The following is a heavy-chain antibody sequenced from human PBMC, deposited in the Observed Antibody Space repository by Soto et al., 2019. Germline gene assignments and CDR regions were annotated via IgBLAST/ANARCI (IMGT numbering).Heavy chain of an antibody. D-gene: IGHD1-7*01. V-gene: IGHV3-74*01. CDR2: INSDGSST. CDR1: GFSFSGYW. J-gene: IGHJ4*02. CDR3: ARGGLTGTTRPYFDY. Sequence: PGGSLRLSCVDSGFSFSGYWMHWVRQAPGKGLVWVSRINSDGSSTSYADSVKGRFTISRDNAKNTLYLQINSLRTEDTAVYYCARGGLTGTTRPYFDYWGQGTLVTVSS.